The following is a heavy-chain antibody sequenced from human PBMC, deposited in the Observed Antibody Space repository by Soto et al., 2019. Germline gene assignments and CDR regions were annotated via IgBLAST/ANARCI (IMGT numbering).Heavy chain of an antibody. J-gene: IGHJ5*02. V-gene: IGHV4-59*01. CDR2: IYYSGST. D-gene: IGHD6-13*01. CDR1: GGSISSYY. Sequence: SETLSLTCTVSGGSISSYYWSWIRQPPGKGLEWIGYIYYSGSTNYNPSLKSRVTISVDTSKNQFSLKLSSVTAADTAVYYCARDQGYSSSWYGWFDPWGQETLVTVS. CDR3: ARDQGYSSSWYGWFDP.